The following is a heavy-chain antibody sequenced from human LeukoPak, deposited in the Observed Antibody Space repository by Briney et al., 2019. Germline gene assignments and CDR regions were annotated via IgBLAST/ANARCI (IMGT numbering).Heavy chain of an antibody. CDR3: ARESVAAGDNDAFDI. Sequence: PGGSLRLSCAASGFTFSSYSMNWVRQAPGKGLEWVANIKQDGSEKYYVDSVKGRFTISRDNAKNSLYLQMNSLRAEDTAVYYCARESVAAGDNDAFDIWGQGTMVTVSS. J-gene: IGHJ3*02. CDR1: GFTFSSYS. D-gene: IGHD6-13*01. CDR2: IKQDGSEK. V-gene: IGHV3-7*01.